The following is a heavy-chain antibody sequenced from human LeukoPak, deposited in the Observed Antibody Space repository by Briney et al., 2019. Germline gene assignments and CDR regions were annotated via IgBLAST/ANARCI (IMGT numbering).Heavy chain of an antibody. CDR2: INPSGGST. D-gene: IGHD2-15*01. CDR3: ARDEGGPLLYYYYGMDV. CDR1: GYTFTSYY. J-gene: IGHJ6*02. Sequence: GASVKVSCKASGYTFTSYYMHWVRQAPGQGLEWMGIINPSGGSTSYAQKFQGRVTMTRDTSTSTVYMELSSLRSEDTAVYYCARDEGGPLLYYYYGMDVWGQGTTVTVSS. V-gene: IGHV1-46*01.